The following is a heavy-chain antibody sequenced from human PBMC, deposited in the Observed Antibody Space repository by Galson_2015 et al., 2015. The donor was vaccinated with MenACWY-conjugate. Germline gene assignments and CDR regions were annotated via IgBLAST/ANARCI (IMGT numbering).Heavy chain of an antibody. Sequence: SVKVSCKASGYTFTTYGISWMRQAPGQGLEWMGWISGYNGKTDYAQKFQSRVTVTTDTSTRTAYMELRSLRSDDTALYYCARTTLDCSGGVCYKYWGQGTQVTVSS. CDR2: ISGYNGKT. CDR3: ARTTLDCSGGVCYKY. J-gene: IGHJ4*02. V-gene: IGHV1-18*01. CDR1: GYTFTTYG. D-gene: IGHD2-8*02.